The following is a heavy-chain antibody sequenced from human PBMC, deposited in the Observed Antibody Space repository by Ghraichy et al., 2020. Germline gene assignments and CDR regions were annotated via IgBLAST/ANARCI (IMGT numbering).Heavy chain of an antibody. V-gene: IGHV3-48*04. J-gene: IGHJ6*02. D-gene: IGHD4-17*01. CDR1: GFTFSSYS. CDR2: ISSSSSTI. Sequence: XGSLRLSCAASGFTFSSYSMNWVRHAPGKGLEWVSYISSSSSTIYYADSVKGRFTISRDNAKNSLYLQMNSLRAEDTAVYYCASKSKYYTVTEDNYYGMDVWGQGTTVTVSS. CDR3: ASKSKYYTVTEDNYYGMDV.